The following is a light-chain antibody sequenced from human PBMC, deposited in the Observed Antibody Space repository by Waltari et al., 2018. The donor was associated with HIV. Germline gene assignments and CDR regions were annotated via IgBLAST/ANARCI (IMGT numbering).Light chain of an antibody. CDR1: DKNVGHEG. V-gene: IGLV10-54*01. CDR3: SAWDSSLSEWV. CDR2: RGG. Sequence: AGLTQPSSVSKGLGQNVTLTCTGNDKNVGHEGPGCLPRHEGHPPEVLSYRGGARPAGISQKYSASRSGNTASLTITGLRVDDEAVYYCSAWDSSLSEWVFGGGTKLTVL. J-gene: IGLJ3*02.